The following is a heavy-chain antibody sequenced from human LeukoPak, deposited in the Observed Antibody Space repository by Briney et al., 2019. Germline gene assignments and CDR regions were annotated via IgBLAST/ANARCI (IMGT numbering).Heavy chain of an antibody. J-gene: IGHJ4*02. CDR1: GFTFSSYS. D-gene: IGHD5-18*01. CDR3: ARDSYGHEY. Sequence: RPGGSLRLSCAASGFTFSSYSMNWVRQAPGKGLEWVSYISIRSSTIYYADSVKGRFTISRDNAKNSLYLQMNSLRAEETAVYYCARDSYGHEYWGQGTLVTVSS. CDR2: ISIRSSTI. V-gene: IGHV3-48*01.